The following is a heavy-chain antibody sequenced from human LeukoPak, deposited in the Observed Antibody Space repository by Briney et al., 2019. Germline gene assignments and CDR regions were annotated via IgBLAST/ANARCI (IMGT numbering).Heavy chain of an antibody. CDR1: GFTVSSNY. V-gene: IGHV3-66*04. Sequence: GGSLRLSCAASGFTVSSNYTSWVRQAPGKGLEWVSVIYSGGSTYYADSVKGRFTISRDNSKNTLYLQMNSLRAEDTAVYYCAKLNVDTAASSDYWGQGTLVTVSS. J-gene: IGHJ4*02. D-gene: IGHD5-18*01. CDR3: AKLNVDTAASSDY. CDR2: IYSGGST.